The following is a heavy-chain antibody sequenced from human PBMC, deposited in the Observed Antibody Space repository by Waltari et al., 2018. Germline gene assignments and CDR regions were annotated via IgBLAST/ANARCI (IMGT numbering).Heavy chain of an antibody. CDR3: ARGSRYCTSTTCPSSAFDV. D-gene: IGHD2-2*01. J-gene: IGHJ6*02. Sequence: QVQLVQSGAEVKKPGASVKVSCKASGYTFTEYYIHWVRQAPGQGLEWIGWSSPNSGDTKFAQMFQGRVTMTRDTSISTAYMELSRLTSDDTAVYYCARGSRYCTSTTCPSSAFDVWGQGTTVTVSS. CDR1: GYTFTEYY. V-gene: IGHV1-2*02. CDR2: SSPNSGDT.